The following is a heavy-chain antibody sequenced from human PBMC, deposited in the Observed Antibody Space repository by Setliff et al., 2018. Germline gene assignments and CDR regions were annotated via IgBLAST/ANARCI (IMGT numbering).Heavy chain of an antibody. CDR2: IYDSGST. Sequence: SETLSLTCTVSGGSISSSSYYWGWIRQPPGKGLEWIGSIYDSGSTHYSPSLRSRVTISVDTSKNQFSLKLTSVTAADTAVYYCGGVGLLQSFDTWGQGTKVTVSS. CDR1: GGSISSSSYY. V-gene: IGHV4-39*01. D-gene: IGHD3-22*01. CDR3: GGVGLLQSFDT. J-gene: IGHJ3*02.